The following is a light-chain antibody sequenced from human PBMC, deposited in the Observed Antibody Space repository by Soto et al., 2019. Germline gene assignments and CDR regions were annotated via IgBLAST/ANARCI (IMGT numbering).Light chain of an antibody. J-gene: IGLJ2*01. CDR2: NVA. CDR1: SSDVGGHNY. Sequence: QSALTQPASVSGSPGQSITISCTGTSSDVGGHNYVSWYQQHPGKAPKLMIYNVANRPSGVSNRFSGSKSGNTAFLLISGLQAEDEADYYCSSYTSSSTLVFGGGTKLTVL. CDR3: SSYTSSSTLV. V-gene: IGLV2-14*03.